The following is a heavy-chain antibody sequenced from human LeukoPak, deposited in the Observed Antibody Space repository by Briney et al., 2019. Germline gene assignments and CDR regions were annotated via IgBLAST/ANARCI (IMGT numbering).Heavy chain of an antibody. CDR3: AREGYCSGGSCVTEYFQH. D-gene: IGHD2-15*01. CDR1: GYTFTSYD. CDR2: MNPNSYNT. Sequence: ASVKVSCKASGYTFTSYDINWVRQASGQGLEWMGWMNPNSYNTGYAQKFQGRVTITADESTSTAYMELNSLRSEDTAVYYCAREGYCSGGSCVTEYFQHWGQGTLVTVSS. V-gene: IGHV1-8*01. J-gene: IGHJ1*01.